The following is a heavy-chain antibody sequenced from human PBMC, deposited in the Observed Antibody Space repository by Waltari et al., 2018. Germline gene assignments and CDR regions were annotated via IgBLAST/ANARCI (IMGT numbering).Heavy chain of an antibody. CDR1: GYTFTSYD. CDR2: MTPNSGNT. J-gene: IGHJ6*03. CDR3: ARQGASGGYYYMDV. V-gene: IGHV1-8*03. D-gene: IGHD1-26*01. Sequence: QVQLVQSGAEVKKPGASVKVSCKASGYTFTSYDINWVRQATGQGLEWMGWMTPNSGNTGYAQKCQGRVTITRNTSISTADMELSSLRSEDTAVYYWARQGASGGYYYMDVWGKGTTVTISS.